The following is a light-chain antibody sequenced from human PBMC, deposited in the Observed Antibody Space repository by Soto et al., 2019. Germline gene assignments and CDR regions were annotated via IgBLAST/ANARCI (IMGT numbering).Light chain of an antibody. J-gene: IGKJ1*01. V-gene: IGKV1-5*01. CDR3: QQYYSFPGT. Sequence: DIQMTQSPSTLSASVGDRVTITCRASQGISRWLAWYQQKPGKAPMLLIYDASTLESGVPSRSSGSGSGTEFTLSISSLQPDDFATFYCQQYYSFPGTFGQGTKVEIK. CDR2: DAS. CDR1: QGISRW.